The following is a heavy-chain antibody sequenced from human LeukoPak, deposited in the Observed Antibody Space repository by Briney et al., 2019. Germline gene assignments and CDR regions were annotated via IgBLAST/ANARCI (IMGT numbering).Heavy chain of an antibody. J-gene: IGHJ4*02. Sequence: GGSLRLSCAASGXSFSDYWMTWVRQAPGKGLEWVANTKQDESEKYYVDSVKGRFTISRDNAKNSLYLQMNSLRAEEKAVYYWGRGVYSLDYWGQDTQVTVSS. CDR2: TKQDESEK. CDR3: GRGVYSLDY. CDR1: GXSFSDYW. V-gene: IGHV3-7*05. D-gene: IGHD2-8*01.